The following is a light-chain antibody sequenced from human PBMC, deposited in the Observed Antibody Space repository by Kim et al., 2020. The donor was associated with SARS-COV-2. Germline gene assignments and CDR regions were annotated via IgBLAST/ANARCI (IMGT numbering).Light chain of an antibody. CDR2: AAS. V-gene: IGKV1-27*01. CDR3: QKYNSAPWT. J-gene: IGKJ1*01. CDR1: QDIANS. Sequence: ASIEDRVTITCRASQDIANSLAWYQQKPGKVPQVLIYAASTLQSGVPSRFSGSGSGTEFTLTIDSLQTEDVATYYCQKYNSAPWTFGPGTKV.